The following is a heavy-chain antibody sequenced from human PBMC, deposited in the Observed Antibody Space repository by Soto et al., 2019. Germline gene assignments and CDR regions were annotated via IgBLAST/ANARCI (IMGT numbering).Heavy chain of an antibody. CDR3: ARDRNIVATTYNYYGMDV. Sequence: SLRLSCAASGFTFSSYGMHWVRQAPGKGLEWVAVISYDGSNKYYADSVKGRFTISRDNSKNTLYLQMNSLRAEDTAVYYCARDRNIVATTYNYYGMDVWGQRTTVTVSS. V-gene: IGHV3-30*03. CDR1: GFTFSSYG. J-gene: IGHJ6*02. CDR2: ISYDGSNK. D-gene: IGHD5-12*01.